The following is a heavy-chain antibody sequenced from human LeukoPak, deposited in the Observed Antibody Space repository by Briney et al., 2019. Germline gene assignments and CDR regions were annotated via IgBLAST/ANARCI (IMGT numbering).Heavy chain of an antibody. V-gene: IGHV4-4*02. CDR2: IYHSGST. J-gene: IGHJ4*02. CDR1: GGSISSSHW. CDR3: ARVSTDYGDHTYF. D-gene: IGHD4-17*01. Sequence: PSETLSLTCAVSGGSISSSHWWSWVRQPPGKGLEWIGEIYHSGSTNYNPSLRSRVTISVDKSNNQFSLKLSFVTAADTAVYYCARVSTDYGDHTYFWGQGTLVTVSS.